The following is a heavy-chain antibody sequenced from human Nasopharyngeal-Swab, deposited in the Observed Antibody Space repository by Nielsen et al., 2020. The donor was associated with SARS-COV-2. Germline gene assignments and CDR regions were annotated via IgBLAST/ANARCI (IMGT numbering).Heavy chain of an antibody. Sequence: TLSLTCTVSGGSISSGGYYWSWIRQHPGKGLEWIGYIYYSGSTYYNPSLKSRVTISVDTSKNQFSLKLSSVTAADTAVYYCARDSRYSSSWYAYYYYYMDVWGKGTTVTVSS. CDR1: GGSISSGGYY. CDR2: IYYSGST. CDR3: ARDSRYSSSWYAYYYYYMDV. J-gene: IGHJ6*03. V-gene: IGHV4-31*03. D-gene: IGHD6-13*01.